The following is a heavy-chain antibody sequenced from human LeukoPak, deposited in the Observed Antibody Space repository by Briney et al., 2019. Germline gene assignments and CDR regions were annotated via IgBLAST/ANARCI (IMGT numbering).Heavy chain of an antibody. D-gene: IGHD6-13*01. CDR1: GFTFSNYA. Sequence: GGSLRLSCAAPGFTFSNYAMNWVRQAPGKGLEWVAVISYDGSNKYYAGSVKGRFTISRDNSKNTLYLEMNSLRAEDSAVYYCARGDASSWYFFDYWGQGTLVTVSS. CDR3: ARGDASSWYFFDY. CDR2: ISYDGSNK. V-gene: IGHV3-30*04. J-gene: IGHJ4*02.